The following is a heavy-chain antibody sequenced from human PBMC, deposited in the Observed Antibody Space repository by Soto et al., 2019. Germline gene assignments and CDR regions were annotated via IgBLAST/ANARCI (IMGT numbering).Heavy chain of an antibody. J-gene: IGHJ4*02. CDR3: AGPRAAMGDSGNYFDY. CDR2: IIPIFGTA. D-gene: IGHD4-17*01. V-gene: IGHV1-69*06. CDR1: GGTFSSYA. Sequence: QVQLVQSGAEVKKPGSSVKVSCKASGGTFSSYAISWVRQAPGQGLEWMGGIIPIFGTANYAQKFQGRVTITADKSTSTAYMELSSLRSEDTAVYYCAGPRAAMGDSGNYFDYWGQGTLVTVSS.